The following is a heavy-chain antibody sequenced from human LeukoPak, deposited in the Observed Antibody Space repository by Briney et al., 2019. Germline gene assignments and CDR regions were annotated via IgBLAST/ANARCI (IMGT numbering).Heavy chain of an antibody. Sequence: ASVKVSCKASGYTFTSYDINWVRQATGQGLEWMGWMNPNSGNTGYAQKFQGRVTMTRNTSISTAYMELSSLRSEDTVVYYCATTSGYYYYMDVWGKGTTVTVSS. V-gene: IGHV1-8*01. CDR3: ATTSGYYYYMDV. CDR1: GYTFTSYD. D-gene: IGHD3-10*01. J-gene: IGHJ6*03. CDR2: MNPNSGNT.